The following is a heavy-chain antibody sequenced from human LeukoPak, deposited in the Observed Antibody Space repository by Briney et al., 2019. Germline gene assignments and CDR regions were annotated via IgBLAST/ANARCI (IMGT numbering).Heavy chain of an antibody. CDR1: GFTFSNAW. J-gene: IGHJ4*02. V-gene: IGHV3-15*01. CDR3: AKDFWDDSSGYLARKSYYFDY. Sequence: GGSLRLSCAASGFTFSNAWISWVRQAPGKGLEWVGRIKSKTDGGTTDYAAPVKGRFTISRDDSKNTLYLQMNSLKTEDTAVYYCAKDFWDDSSGYLARKSYYFDYWGQGTLVTVSS. D-gene: IGHD3-22*01. CDR2: IKSKTDGGTT.